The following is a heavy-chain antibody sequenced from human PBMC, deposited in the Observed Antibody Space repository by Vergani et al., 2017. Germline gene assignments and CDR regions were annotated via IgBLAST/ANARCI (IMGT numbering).Heavy chain of an antibody. Sequence: EVQLVESGGGLVQPGGSLRLSCSASGFTFSSYSMNWVRQAPGKGLEWVSSISSSSSYIYYADSVKGRFTISRDNAKNSLYLQMNSLRAEDTAVYYCARGSWDIVVVPAAPGGAFDIWGQGTMVTVSS. D-gene: IGHD2-2*01. CDR1: GFTFSSYS. J-gene: IGHJ3*02. CDR3: ARGSWDIVVVPAAPGGAFDI. CDR2: ISSSSSYI. V-gene: IGHV3-21*01.